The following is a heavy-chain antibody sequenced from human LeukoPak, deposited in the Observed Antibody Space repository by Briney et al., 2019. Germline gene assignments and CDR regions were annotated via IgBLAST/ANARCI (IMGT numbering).Heavy chain of an antibody. CDR1: GYIFDNCW. D-gene: IGHD2/OR15-2a*01. J-gene: IGHJ3*02. Sequence: GESLRTSCRCSGYIFDNCWIGWVRQMPGKGLEWRVIIYPGDSDTRYRPSFKGQVTLSADKSITTAYLQWSSRKASDTAMYYGARLRYCNRASCHNRPKHGFEIWGQGTMVTVSS. CDR2: IYPGDSDT. V-gene: IGHV5-51*01. CDR3: ARLRYCNRASCHNRPKHGFEI.